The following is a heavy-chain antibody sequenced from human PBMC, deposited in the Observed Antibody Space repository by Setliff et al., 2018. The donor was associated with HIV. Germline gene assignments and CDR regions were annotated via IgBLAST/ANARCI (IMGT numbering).Heavy chain of an antibody. CDR2: IKQDGSEK. V-gene: IGHV3-7*03. D-gene: IGHD1-7*01. J-gene: IGHJ4*02. CDR3: ATDRGTY. Sequence: GGSLRLSCAASGFTFDNYGMTWVRQAPGKGLEWVANIKQDGSEKYYVDSVKGRFTISRDNAKNSLYLQMNSLRAEDTAVYYCATDRGTYWGQGTLVTVSS. CDR1: GFTFDNYG.